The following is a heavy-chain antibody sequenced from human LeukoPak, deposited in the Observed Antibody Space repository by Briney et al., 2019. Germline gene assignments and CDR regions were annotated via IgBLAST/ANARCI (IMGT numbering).Heavy chain of an antibody. CDR1: GFTVSSNS. CDR2: IYSDNT. V-gene: IGHV3-53*01. CDR3: ARRVGAYSHPYDY. Sequence: GGSLRLSCTVSGFTVSSNSMSWVRQAPGKGLEWVSFIYSDNTHYSDSVKGRFTISRDNSKNTLYLQMNSLRAEDTAVYYCARRVGAYSHPYDYWGQGTLVTASS. J-gene: IGHJ4*02. D-gene: IGHD4/OR15-4a*01.